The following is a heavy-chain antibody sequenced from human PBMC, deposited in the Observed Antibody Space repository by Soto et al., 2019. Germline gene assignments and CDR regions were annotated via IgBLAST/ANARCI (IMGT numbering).Heavy chain of an antibody. CDR2: ISPDGSST. CDR1: GFTFSSYW. Sequence: PGGSLRLSCAASGFTFSSYWMHWVRQAPGKGLIWVSRISPDGSSTTYADSVKGRFTVSRDNAKNTLYLQMHSLSADDTAVYYCATEPNDSSGYYPTYFDHWGQGTLVTVSS. D-gene: IGHD3-22*01. J-gene: IGHJ4*02. V-gene: IGHV3-74*01. CDR3: ATEPNDSSGYYPTYFDH.